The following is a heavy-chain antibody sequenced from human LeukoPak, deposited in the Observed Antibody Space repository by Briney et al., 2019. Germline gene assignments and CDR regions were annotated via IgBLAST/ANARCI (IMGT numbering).Heavy chain of an antibody. D-gene: IGHD3-16*02. CDR3: ARWYFDYIWGSHRYDYFDY. CDR1: GYTFTSYG. V-gene: IGHV1-18*01. Sequence: GASVKVSCKASGYTFTSYGISWVRQAPGQGPVWLGWINGYNGDTKYVQRVQGRVTMTTDPSTSTAYMELRSLRSDDTAVYYCARWYFDYIWGSHRYDYFDYWGQGTLVTVSS. CDR2: INGYNGDT. J-gene: IGHJ4*02.